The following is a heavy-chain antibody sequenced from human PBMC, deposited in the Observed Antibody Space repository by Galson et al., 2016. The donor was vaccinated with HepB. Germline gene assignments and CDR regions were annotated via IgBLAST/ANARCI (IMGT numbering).Heavy chain of an antibody. CDR1: GFTFSTYI. CDR3: ARESVVAGEPGWFDP. J-gene: IGHJ5*02. CDR2: ISSSSGYI. V-gene: IGHV3-21*01. D-gene: IGHD6-19*01. Sequence: SLRLSCAASGFTFSTYIMNWVRQAPGKGLEWVSSISSSSGYIYYADSVKGRFTISRDNAENSLYLQMNSLRTEDTAVYFCARESVVAGEPGWFDPWGLGTLVTVSS.